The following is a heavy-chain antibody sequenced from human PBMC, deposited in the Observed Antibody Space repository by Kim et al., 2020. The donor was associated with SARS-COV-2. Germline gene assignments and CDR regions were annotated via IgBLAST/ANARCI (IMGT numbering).Heavy chain of an antibody. CDR1: GGTFSSYA. CDR3: ARDVEGSGYDLDY. D-gene: IGHD5-12*01. Sequence: SVKVSCKASGGTFSSYAISWVRQAPGQGLEWMGGIIPIFGTANYAQKFQGRVTITADESTSTAYMELSSLRSEDTAVYYCARDVEGSGYDLDYWGQGTLVTVSS. J-gene: IGHJ4*02. V-gene: IGHV1-69*13. CDR2: IIPIFGTA.